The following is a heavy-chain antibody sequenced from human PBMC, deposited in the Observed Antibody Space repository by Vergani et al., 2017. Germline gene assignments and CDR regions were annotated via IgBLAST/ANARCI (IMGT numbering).Heavy chain of an antibody. V-gene: IGHV4-34*01. D-gene: IGHD3-9*01. CDR2: INHSGST. J-gene: IGHJ6*02. CDR1: GGSFSGYY. CDR3: ARMGLRYFDWLGMDGMDV. Sequence: QVQLQQWGAGLLKPSETLSLTCAVYGGSFSGYYWSWIRQPPGKGLEWIGEINHSGSTNYNPSLKSRVTISVDTSKNQFSLKLSSVTAADTAVYYCARMGLRYFDWLGMDGMDVWGQGP.